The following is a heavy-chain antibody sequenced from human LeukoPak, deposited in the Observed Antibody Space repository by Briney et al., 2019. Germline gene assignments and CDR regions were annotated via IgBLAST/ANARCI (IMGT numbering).Heavy chain of an antibody. Sequence: KPSETLSLTCAVYGGSFSGYYWSWIRQPPGKGLEWIGEINHSGSTNYNPSLKSRVTISVDTSKNQFSLKLSSVTAADTAVYYCATGRRTRPRSGSYFASYGLDYWGQGTLVTVSS. D-gene: IGHD1-26*01. J-gene: IGHJ4*02. CDR3: ATGRRTRPRSGSYFASYGLDY. CDR2: INHSGST. CDR1: GGSFSGYY. V-gene: IGHV4-34*01.